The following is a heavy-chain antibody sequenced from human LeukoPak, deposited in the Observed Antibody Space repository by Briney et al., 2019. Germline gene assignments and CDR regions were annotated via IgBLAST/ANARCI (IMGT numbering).Heavy chain of an antibody. J-gene: IGHJ6*03. CDR2: ISGSGGST. V-gene: IGHV3-23*01. Sequence: GGSLRLSCAASGFTFSSYAMSWVRQAPGKGLEWVSAISGSGGSTYYADSVKGRFTISRDNSKNTPYLQMNSLRAEDTAVYYCAKDPGSGSYRIYYYYYMDVWGKGTTVTVSS. D-gene: IGHD1-26*01. CDR1: GFTFSSYA. CDR3: AKDPGSGSYRIYYYYYMDV.